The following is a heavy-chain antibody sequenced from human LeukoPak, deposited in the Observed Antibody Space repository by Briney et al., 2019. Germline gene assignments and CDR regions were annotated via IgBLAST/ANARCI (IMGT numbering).Heavy chain of an antibody. D-gene: IGHD3-22*01. V-gene: IGHV4-61*02. Sequence: SETLSLTCTVSGDSISSGDYYCSWIRQPAGKGLEWIGRISSSGNTNYNPSLKSRVRISVDTSKKQFSLKLSSVTAADTAVYFCARVPYCYDSSGAFDIWGQGTMVTVSS. CDR1: GDSISSGDYY. CDR2: ISSSGNT. J-gene: IGHJ3*02. CDR3: ARVPYCYDSSGAFDI.